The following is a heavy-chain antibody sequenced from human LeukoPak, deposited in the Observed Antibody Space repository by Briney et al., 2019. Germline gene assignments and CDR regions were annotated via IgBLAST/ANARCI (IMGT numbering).Heavy chain of an antibody. V-gene: IGHV4-4*02. CDR1: GGSISSPNW. CDR2: IYRSGTT. Sequence: SGTLSLTCPVSGGSISSPNWWRLVRQPPGKGLEWSGEIYRSGTTNYKPSLKGRLTLSLDESRNHFSLKLTSVTAADSAVYYCARRSPYSTGWSSYFDYWGQGALVTVSS. J-gene: IGHJ4*02. D-gene: IGHD6-19*01. CDR3: ARRSPYSTGWSSYFDY.